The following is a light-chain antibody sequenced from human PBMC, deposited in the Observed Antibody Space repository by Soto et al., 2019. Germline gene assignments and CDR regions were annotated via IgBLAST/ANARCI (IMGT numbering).Light chain of an antibody. V-gene: IGKV3-15*01. CDR1: QSVSTN. Sequence: EIVMTQSPATLSVSPGEGATLSCRASQSVSTNLAWYQQIHGQAPRLLIYGAYTRATGIPARFSGSGSGTEFTLTISSLQSEDFAVYYCQQYNNWPQTFGQGTKVDIK. CDR3: QQYNNWPQT. CDR2: GAY. J-gene: IGKJ1*01.